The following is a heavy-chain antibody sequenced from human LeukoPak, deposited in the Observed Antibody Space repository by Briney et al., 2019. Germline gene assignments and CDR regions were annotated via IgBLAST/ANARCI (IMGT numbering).Heavy chain of an antibody. CDR1: GGSFSGYY. V-gene: IGHV4-34*01. D-gene: IGHD1-26*01. CDR3: ARREVGFDY. J-gene: IGHJ4*02. CDR2: INHSGST. Sequence: SETLSLTCAVYGGSFSGYYWSWIRQPPGKGLEWIGEINHSGSTNYNPSLKSRVTISVDTSKNQFSLKLSSVTAADTAVYYCARREVGFDYWGQGTLVTVSS.